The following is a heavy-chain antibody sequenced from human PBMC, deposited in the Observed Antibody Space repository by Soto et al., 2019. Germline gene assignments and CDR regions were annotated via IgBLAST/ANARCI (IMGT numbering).Heavy chain of an antibody. CDR1: GGSVSSGSYY. CDR3: ASDAHKYYYDSSGVDAFDI. J-gene: IGHJ3*02. Sequence: QVQLQESGPGLVKPSETLSLTCTVSGGSVSSGSYYWSWIRQPPGKGLEWIGYIYYSGSTNYNPSLKSRVTISVDTSKNQFSLKLSSVTAADTAVYYCASDAHKYYYDSSGVDAFDIWGQGTMVTVSS. V-gene: IGHV4-61*01. CDR2: IYYSGST. D-gene: IGHD3-22*01.